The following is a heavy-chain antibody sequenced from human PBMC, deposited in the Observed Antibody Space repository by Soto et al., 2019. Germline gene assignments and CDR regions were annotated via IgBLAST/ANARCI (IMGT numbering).Heavy chain of an antibody. CDR1: GFTFSSYG. CDR3: AKDMGYCSGGSCEDDAFDI. CDR2: IWYDGSNK. D-gene: IGHD2-15*01. Sequence: GGSLRLSCAASGFTFSSYGMHWVRQAPGKGLEWVAVIWYDGSNKYYADSVKGRFTISRDNSKNTLYLQMNSLRAEDTALYYCAKDMGYCSGGSCEDDAFDIWGQGTMVTVSS. J-gene: IGHJ3*02. V-gene: IGHV3-33*06.